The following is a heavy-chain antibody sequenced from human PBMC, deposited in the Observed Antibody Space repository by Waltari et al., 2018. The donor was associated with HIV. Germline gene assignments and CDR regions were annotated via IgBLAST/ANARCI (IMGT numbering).Heavy chain of an antibody. Sequence: STNYNPSLKSRVTISVDTSKNQFSLKLSSVTAADTAVYYCARDEPRLRCPKGCYYYYGMDVWGQGTTVTVSS. J-gene: IGHJ6*02. D-gene: IGHD3-16*01. V-gene: IGHV4-59*01. CDR3: ARDEPRLRCPKGCYYYYGMDV. CDR2: ST.